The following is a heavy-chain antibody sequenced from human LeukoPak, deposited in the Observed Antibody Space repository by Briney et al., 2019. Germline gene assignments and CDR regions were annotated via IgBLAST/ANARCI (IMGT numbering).Heavy chain of an antibody. D-gene: IGHD6-19*01. J-gene: IGHJ4*02. CDR3: AKGVAVAGPDY. V-gene: IGHV3-23*01. Sequence: GGSLRLSCAASGFTFSSYDMSWVRQAPGKGLEWVSGISGSGSSTYYADSVKGRFTISRDNSKNTLYLQMNSLRAEDTAIYYCAKGVAVAGPDYWGQGTLVTVSS. CDR1: GFTFSSYD. CDR2: ISGSGSST.